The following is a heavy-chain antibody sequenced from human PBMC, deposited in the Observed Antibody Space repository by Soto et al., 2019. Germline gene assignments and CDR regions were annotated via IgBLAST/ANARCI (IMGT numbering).Heavy chain of an antibody. V-gene: IGHV3-30*18. CDR1: GFTFSSYG. J-gene: IGHJ6*02. CDR2: ISYDGSNK. Sequence: GGSLRLSCAASGFTFSSYGMHWVRQAPGKGLEWVAVISYDGSNKYYADPVKGRFTISRDNSKNTLYLQMNSLRAEDTAVYYCAKVPSNGPMVRGYGRDVWGQGTTVKVSS. CDR3: AKVPSNGPMVRGYGRDV. D-gene: IGHD3-10*01.